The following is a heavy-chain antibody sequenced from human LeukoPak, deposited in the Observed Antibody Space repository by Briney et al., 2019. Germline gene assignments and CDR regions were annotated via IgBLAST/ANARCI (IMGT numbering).Heavy chain of an antibody. CDR3: ARRGSYYSVHDY. CDR2: INHIGST. D-gene: IGHD1-26*01. J-gene: IGHJ4*02. Sequence: SETLSLACAVYGESFSGYYWTWIRQPPGKGLEWIGEINHIGSTNYNPSLKSRVTISVDTSKNHFSLKLNFVTAADTAVYYCARRGSYYSVHDYWGQGTLVTVSS. CDR1: GESFSGYY. V-gene: IGHV4-34*01.